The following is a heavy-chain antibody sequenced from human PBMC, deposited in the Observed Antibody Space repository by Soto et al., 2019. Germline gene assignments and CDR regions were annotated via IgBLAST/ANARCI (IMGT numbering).Heavy chain of an antibody. CDR2: IIPIFGTA. CDR3: ARHVPAAGYYYGMDV. J-gene: IGHJ6*02. CDR1: GGTFSSYA. Sequence: QVQLVQSGSEVKKPGSSVKVSCKASGGTFSSYAISGVRQAPGQGLEWMGGIIPIFGTANYAQKFQGRVTITAVESTRTPYMELSRLRSEDTAVYYCARHVPAAGYYYGMDVWGHGTTVTVSS. D-gene: IGHD2-2*01. V-gene: IGHV1-69*12.